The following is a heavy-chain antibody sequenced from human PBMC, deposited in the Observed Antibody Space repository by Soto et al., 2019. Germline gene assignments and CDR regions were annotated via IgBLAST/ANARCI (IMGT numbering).Heavy chain of an antibody. CDR3: ARSDQGGGDYGMDV. D-gene: IGHD2-21*01. Sequence: PSETLSLTCTVSGGSISSGGYYWSWIRQHPGKGLEWIGYIYYSGSTYYNPSLKSRVTISVDTSKNQFSLKLSSVTAADTAVYYCARSDQGGGDYGMDVWGQGTTVTVSS. CDR2: IYYSGST. CDR1: GGSISSGGYY. J-gene: IGHJ6*02. V-gene: IGHV4-31*03.